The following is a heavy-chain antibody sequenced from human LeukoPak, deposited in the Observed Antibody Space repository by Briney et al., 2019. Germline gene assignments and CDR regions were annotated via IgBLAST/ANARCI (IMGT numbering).Heavy chain of an antibody. CDR2: MSYDGSNK. V-gene: IGHV3-30*03. J-gene: IGHJ5*02. Sequence: PGGSLRLSCAASGFTFSSYSMNWVRQAPGKGLEWVAVMSYDGSNKYYADSVKGRFTISRDNSKNTLYLQMSSLRAEDTGVYYCARENRGSRWLDPWGQGILVTVSS. CDR3: ARENRGSRWLDP. CDR1: GFTFSSYS. D-gene: IGHD2/OR15-2a*01.